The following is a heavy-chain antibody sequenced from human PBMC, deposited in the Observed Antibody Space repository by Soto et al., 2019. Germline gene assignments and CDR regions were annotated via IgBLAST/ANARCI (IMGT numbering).Heavy chain of an antibody. Sequence: EVQLLESGGGLVQPGGSLTLSCEASGLSFSTYAMSWVRQAPGKGLEWVAAIRSSGDSTDYADSVKGRFTISRDNSDNTLSLQMHSLRADDTAVYYCVKVAGPIFGSGRWVFDFWGQGNLVIVSA. CDR1: GLSFSTYA. CDR3: VKVAGPIFGSGRWVFDF. CDR2: IRSSGDST. D-gene: IGHD3-10*01. J-gene: IGHJ4*02. V-gene: IGHV3-23*01.